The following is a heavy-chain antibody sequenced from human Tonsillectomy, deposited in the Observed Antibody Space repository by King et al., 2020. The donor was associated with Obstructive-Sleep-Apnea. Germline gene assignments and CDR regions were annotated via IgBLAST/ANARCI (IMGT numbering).Heavy chain of an antibody. Sequence: VQLVESGGGLVQPGGSLRLSCAASGFTFSSYAMTWVRQAPGKGLEWVSAISGSDGSSYYADSVKGRFTISRDNSENTLYLQMNSLRAEDTAIYYCATLSRYNWLTSYWYFDLGGRGTLVTVSS. CDR3: ATLSRYNWLTSYWYFDL. CDR1: GFTFSSYA. CDR2: ISGSDGSS. V-gene: IGHV3-23*04. J-gene: IGHJ2*01. D-gene: IGHD1-1*01.